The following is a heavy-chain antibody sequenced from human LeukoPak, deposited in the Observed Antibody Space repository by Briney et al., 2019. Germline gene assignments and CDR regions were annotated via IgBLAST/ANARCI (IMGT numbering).Heavy chain of an antibody. CDR1: GFTFSSYA. V-gene: IGHV3-15*01. Sequence: GGSLRLSCAASGFTFSSYAMSWVRQAPGKGLEWVGRIKSKTDGGTTDYAAPVKGRFTISRDDPKNTLYLQMNSLKTEDTAVYYCRAAFDIWGQGTMVTVSS. CDR2: IKSKTDGGTT. CDR3: RAAFDI. J-gene: IGHJ3*02.